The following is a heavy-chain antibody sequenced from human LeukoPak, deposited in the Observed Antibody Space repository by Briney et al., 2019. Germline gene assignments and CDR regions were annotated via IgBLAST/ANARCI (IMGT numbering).Heavy chain of an antibody. J-gene: IGHJ4*02. Sequence: PGGSLRLSCAASGFTFDDYAMHWVRQAPGKGLEWVSGINWNSGSIDYADSVKGRFTISRDNAKNSLYLQMNSLRAEDTALYYCAKDANYQSDYVVYWGQGTLVTVSS. V-gene: IGHV3-9*01. CDR1: GFTFDDYA. CDR3: AKDANYQSDYVVY. D-gene: IGHD2-2*01. CDR2: INWNSGSI.